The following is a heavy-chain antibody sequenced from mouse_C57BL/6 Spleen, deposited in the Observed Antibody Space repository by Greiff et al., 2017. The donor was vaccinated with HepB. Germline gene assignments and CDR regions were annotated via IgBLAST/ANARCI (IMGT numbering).Heavy chain of an antibody. V-gene: IGHV1-5*01. J-gene: IGHJ2*01. CDR3: TRSGYYGSSPYYFDY. CDR2: IYPGNSDT. CDR1: GYTFTSYW. Sequence: EVQLQQSGTVLARPGASVKMSCKTSGYTFTSYWMHWVKQRPGQGLEWIGAIYPGNSDTSYNQKFKGKAKLTAVTSASTADMELSSLTNEDSAVYYSTRSGYYGSSPYYFDYWGQGTTLTVSS. D-gene: IGHD1-1*01.